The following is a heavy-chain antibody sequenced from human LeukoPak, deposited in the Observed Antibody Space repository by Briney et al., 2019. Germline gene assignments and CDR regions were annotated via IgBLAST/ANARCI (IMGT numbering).Heavy chain of an antibody. CDR2: ISYDGSSK. V-gene: IGHV3-30*03. CDR3: VAYCSSTSCPDP. J-gene: IGHJ4*02. Sequence: GGSLRLSCAASGFTFSSYGMHWVRQAPGKGLEWVAVISYDGSSKYYADSVKGRFTISRDNSKNTLYLQMNSLRAEDTAVYYCVAYCSSTSCPDPGGQGTLVTVSS. D-gene: IGHD2-2*01. CDR1: GFTFSSYG.